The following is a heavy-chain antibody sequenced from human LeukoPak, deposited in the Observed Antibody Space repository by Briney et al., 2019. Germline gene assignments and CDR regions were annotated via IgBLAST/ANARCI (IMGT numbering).Heavy chain of an antibody. Sequence: PSETLSLTCTVSGGSISSYYWSWIRQPPGKGLEWIGYIHYSGSTNYNPSLKSRATISVDTSKNQFSLKLSSVPAADTAVYYCARTTEGGYTYGYFYYYYMDVWGKGTTVTISS. CDR1: GGSISSYY. CDR2: IHYSGST. J-gene: IGHJ6*03. CDR3: ARTTEGGYTYGYFYYYYMDV. V-gene: IGHV4-59*01. D-gene: IGHD5-18*01.